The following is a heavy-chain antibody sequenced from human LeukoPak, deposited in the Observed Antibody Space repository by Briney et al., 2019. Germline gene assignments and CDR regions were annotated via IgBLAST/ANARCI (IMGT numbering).Heavy chain of an antibody. CDR3: ARLREYYYYMDV. CDR2: ISAYNGNT. Sequence: ASVKVSCKASGYTFTSYGISWVRQAPGQGLEWMGWISAYNGNTNYAQKLQGRVTMTTDTSTSTAYMELRSLRSDATAVYYCARLREYYYYMDVWGKGTTVTVSS. V-gene: IGHV1-18*01. J-gene: IGHJ6*03. CDR1: GYTFTSYG. D-gene: IGHD5-24*01.